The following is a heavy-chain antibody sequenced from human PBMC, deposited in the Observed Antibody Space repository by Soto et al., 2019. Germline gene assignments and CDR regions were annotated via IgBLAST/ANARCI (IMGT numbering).Heavy chain of an antibody. Sequence: GGLLRHWWGAAEVTGSSNYRSRVSKDPGEGLEWVSVIYSGGSTYYADSVKGRFTISRDNSKNTLYLQMNSLRAADTAVYYCAAERIISPSAFDIWGQGTMVTVSS. CDR2: IYSGGST. D-gene: IGHD1-1*01. CDR1: EVTGSSNY. CDR3: AAERIISPSAFDI. V-gene: IGHV3-53*01. J-gene: IGHJ3*02.